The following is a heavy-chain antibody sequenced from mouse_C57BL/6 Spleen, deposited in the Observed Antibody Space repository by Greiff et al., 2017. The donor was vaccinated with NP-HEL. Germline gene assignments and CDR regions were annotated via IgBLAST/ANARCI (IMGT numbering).Heavy chain of an antibody. D-gene: IGHD1-1*01. CDR2: IYPGDGDT. CDR1: GYAFSSYW. CDR3: ATIYYGSSPLDY. J-gene: IGHJ2*01. Sequence: QVQLQQSGAELVKPGASVKISCKASGYAFSSYWMNWVKQRHGKGLEWIGQIYPGDGDTNYNGKFKGKATLTADKSSSTAYMQLSSLTSEDSAVYFYATIYYGSSPLDYWGQGTTLTVSS. V-gene: IGHV1-80*01.